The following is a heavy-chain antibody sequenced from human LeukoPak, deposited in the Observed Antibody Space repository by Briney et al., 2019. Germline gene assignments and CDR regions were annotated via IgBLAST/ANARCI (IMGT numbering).Heavy chain of an antibody. D-gene: IGHD1-26*01. J-gene: IGHJ3*02. Sequence: GGSLRLSCAASGFTFSSYEMNWVRQAPGKGLEWVSSISSSSSYIYYADSVKGRFTISRDNAKNSLYLQMNSLRAEDTAVYYCARAGATLLNDAFDIWGQGTMVTVSS. V-gene: IGHV3-21*01. CDR1: GFTFSSYE. CDR3: ARAGATLLNDAFDI. CDR2: ISSSSSYI.